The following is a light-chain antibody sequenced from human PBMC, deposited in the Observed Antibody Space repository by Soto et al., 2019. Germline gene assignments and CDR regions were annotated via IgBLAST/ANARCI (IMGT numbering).Light chain of an antibody. CDR2: EVS. J-gene: IGLJ1*01. V-gene: IGLV2-23*02. CDR3: CSYAGSSTYV. CDR1: SSDVGSYNL. Sequence: QSVLTQPASVSGSPGQSITISCTGTSSDVGSYNLVSWYQQHPGKAPKLMIYEVSKRPSGVSNRFSGSKSGNTASLTISGLQAEDEADYSCCSYAGSSTYVLGTGTKATVL.